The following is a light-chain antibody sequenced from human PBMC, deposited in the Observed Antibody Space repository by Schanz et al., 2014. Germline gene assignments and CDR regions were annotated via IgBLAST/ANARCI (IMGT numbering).Light chain of an antibody. CDR2: WAS. Sequence: DIVMTQSPDSLAVSLGERATINCKSSQSVLYTSDSKNYLAWYQHKPGQPPKLLISWASTRESGVPDRFSGSGSGTDFTLTISSLQAEDVAVYYCQQYYGLPLTFGGGTKVEIK. CDR3: QQYYGLPLT. J-gene: IGKJ4*01. CDR1: QSVLYTSDSKNY. V-gene: IGKV4-1*01.